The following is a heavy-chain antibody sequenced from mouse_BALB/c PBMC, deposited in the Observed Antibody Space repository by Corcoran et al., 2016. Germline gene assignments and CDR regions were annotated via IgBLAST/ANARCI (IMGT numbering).Heavy chain of an antibody. Sequence: EVQLQQSGAELVKPGASVKLSCTASGFNIKDTYMHWVKQRPEQGLEWIGRIDPANGNTKYDPKFQGKATITADTSSNTAYLQLSSLTSEDTAVYYCAYYGSSYAMDYGGQGTSVTVSS. CDR1: GFNIKDTY. CDR3: AYYGSSYAMDY. J-gene: IGHJ4*01. V-gene: IGHV14-3*02. CDR2: IDPANGNT. D-gene: IGHD1-1*01.